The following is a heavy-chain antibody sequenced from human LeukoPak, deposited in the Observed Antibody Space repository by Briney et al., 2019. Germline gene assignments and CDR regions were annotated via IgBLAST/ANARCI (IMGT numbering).Heavy chain of an antibody. CDR1: GFTSSSYG. V-gene: IGHV3-30*02. CDR2: IRYDGSNK. CDR3: ARDGVPEY. J-gene: IGHJ4*02. D-gene: IGHD3-16*01. Sequence: QTGGSLRLSCAGSGFTSSSYGMPWVRRAPGKGLEWVAFIRYDGSNKYYADSVKGRFTISRDNSKNTLYLQMNSLRAEDTAVYYCARDGVPEYWGQGTLVTVSS.